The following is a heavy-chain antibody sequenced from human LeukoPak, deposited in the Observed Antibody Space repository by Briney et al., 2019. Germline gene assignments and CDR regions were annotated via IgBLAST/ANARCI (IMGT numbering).Heavy chain of an antibody. CDR1: GFTFSSYV. D-gene: IGHD3-16*02. V-gene: IGHV3-23*01. CDR3: ARSLSSRFSGPRRPYYFDS. CDR2: ISGSGGST. J-gene: IGHJ4*02. Sequence: GGSLRLSCAASGFTFSSYVMSWVRQAPGKGLEWVSAISGSGGSTYYTDSVKGRFTISRDNAKNSLFLQMNSLRAEDTAVYYCARSLSSRFSGPRRPYYFDSWGQGTLVTVSS.